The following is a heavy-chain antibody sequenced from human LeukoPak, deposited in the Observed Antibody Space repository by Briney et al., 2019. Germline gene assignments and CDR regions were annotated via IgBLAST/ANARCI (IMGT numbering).Heavy chain of an antibody. Sequence: PGGSLRLSCAASGFTFISYAMHWVRQAPGKRLEWVAIASYDGRSKYHADSVKGRFIISRDDSKNTLYLQMNSLRAEDTALYYCARAPAFCGGDCYPARLDSWGQGTLVTVSS. V-gene: IGHV3-30*04. CDR1: GFTFISYA. CDR2: ASYDGRSK. J-gene: IGHJ4*02. D-gene: IGHD2-21*02. CDR3: ARAPAFCGGDCYPARLDS.